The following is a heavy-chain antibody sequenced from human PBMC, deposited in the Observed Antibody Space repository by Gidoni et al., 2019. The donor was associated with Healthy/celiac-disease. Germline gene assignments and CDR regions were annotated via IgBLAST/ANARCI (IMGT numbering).Heavy chain of an antibody. D-gene: IGHD6-13*01. CDR3: ARALVAAAGLSYYYDGIDV. CDR2: SNAGNGNT. J-gene: IGHJ6*02. CDR1: RYTVTTYA. Sequence: VHLVQSVAAVKKPGASVKVSCVASRYTVTTYAMHWVSQAPGPRLEWMGWSNAGNGNTKYTQELQGRVTITMTTAASTGYMELRSLRSEDTAVYDCARALVAAAGLSYYYDGIDVWGQGTTVTVSS. V-gene: IGHV1-3*01.